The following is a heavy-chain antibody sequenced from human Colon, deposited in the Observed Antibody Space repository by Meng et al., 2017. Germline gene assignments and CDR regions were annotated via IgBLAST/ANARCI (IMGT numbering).Heavy chain of an antibody. CDR1: GFTFSSSW. CDR2: IKQDGNEK. CDR3: AKGGRSGSFDY. Sequence: SCAASGFTFSSSWMSWVRQAPGKGLEWVANIKQDGNEKYYVDSVKGRFTISRDSAKNSLYLQMNSLRAEDMAVYYCAKGGRSGSFDYWGQGTLVTVSS. D-gene: IGHD3-22*01. V-gene: IGHV3-7*01. J-gene: IGHJ4*02.